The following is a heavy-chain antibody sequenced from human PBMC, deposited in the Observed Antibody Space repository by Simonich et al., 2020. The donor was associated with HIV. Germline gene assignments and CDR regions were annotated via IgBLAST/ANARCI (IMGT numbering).Heavy chain of an antibody. CDR2: IHWNDYK. D-gene: IGHD3-22*01. V-gene: IGHV2-5*01. CDR1: GFSLSTSGVG. J-gene: IGHJ1*01. Sequence: ITLMESGPPLVKPTQTLTLTCTFSGFSLSTSGVGVGWIRQPPGKALEWLALIHWNDYKSYSPSLKSRLTITKDTSKNQVVLTMTNMDPVDTATYYCAHLYDSSGYYYVFFQHWGQGTLVTVSS. CDR3: AHLYDSSGYYYVFFQH.